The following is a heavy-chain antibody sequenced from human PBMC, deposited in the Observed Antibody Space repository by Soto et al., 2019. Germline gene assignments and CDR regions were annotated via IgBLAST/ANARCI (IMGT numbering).Heavy chain of an antibody. Sequence: QITLKESGSTLVKPTQTLTLTCTFSGFSLSTSGVGVGWIRQPPGKALEWLALIYWDDDKRYSPSLKSRLTITKDTSKNQVVLTMTNMDPVDTATYYFAHRPYYDRERNYFDYWGQGTLVTVSS. J-gene: IGHJ4*02. CDR3: AHRPYYDRERNYFDY. CDR1: GFSLSTSGVG. D-gene: IGHD3-3*01. V-gene: IGHV2-5*02. CDR2: IYWDDDK.